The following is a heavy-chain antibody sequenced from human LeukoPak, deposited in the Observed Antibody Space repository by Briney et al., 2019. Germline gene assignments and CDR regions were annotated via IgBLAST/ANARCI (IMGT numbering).Heavy chain of an antibody. CDR2: ISSSGSTI. Sequence: GGSLRLSCAASGFTFSSYEMNWVRQAPGKGLEWVSYISSSGSTIYYADSVKGRFTISRDNAKNSLYLQMNSLRAGDTAVYYCAELGITMIGGVWGKGTTVTISS. CDR1: GFTFSSYE. V-gene: IGHV3-48*03. CDR3: AELGITMIGGV. D-gene: IGHD3-10*02. J-gene: IGHJ6*04.